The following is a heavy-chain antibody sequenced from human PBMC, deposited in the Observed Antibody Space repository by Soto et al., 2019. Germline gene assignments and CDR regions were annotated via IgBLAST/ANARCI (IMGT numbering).Heavy chain of an antibody. V-gene: IGHV4-31*03. CDR3: VRGNDKDDSSFWFY. CDR1: DGSLSSGGYY. J-gene: IGHJ4*01. CDR2: IHGGGST. D-gene: IGHD6-13*01. Sequence: SETLSLTCSVSDGSLSSGGYYWSWIRQPPGKGIEWIGFIHGGGSTLYSPSLKSRLSISIETSERQFSLKLSSVTAADTAVYYCVRGNDKDDSSFWFYWGQGTPVTVSS.